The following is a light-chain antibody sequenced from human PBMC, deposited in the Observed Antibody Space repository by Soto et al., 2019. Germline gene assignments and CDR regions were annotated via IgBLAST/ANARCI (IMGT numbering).Light chain of an antibody. J-gene: IGKJ3*01. CDR1: QSVSTK. V-gene: IGKV3-15*01. CDR2: GAS. Sequence: EIVMTQSPATLSVSPGERATLSCRASQSVSTKLAWYRHKPGQAPRLLIYGASTRATGIPARFSGSGSGTEFTLTINSLQSEDFAFYYCQQYKNWPHFTFGPGTTVDIK. CDR3: QQYKNWPHFT.